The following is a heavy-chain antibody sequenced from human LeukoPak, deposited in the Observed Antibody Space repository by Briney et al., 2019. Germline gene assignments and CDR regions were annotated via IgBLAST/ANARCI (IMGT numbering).Heavy chain of an antibody. CDR2: IWYDGSNK. V-gene: IGHV3-33*06. Sequence: TGGSLRLSCAASGFTFSSYGMPWVRQAPGKGLEWVAVIWYDGSNKYYADSVKGRFTISRDNSKNTLYLQMNSLRAEDTAVYYCAKVPVSLYSSSSPSLSYWGQGTLVTVSS. D-gene: IGHD6-6*01. CDR3: AKVPVSLYSSSSPSLSY. CDR1: GFTFSSYG. J-gene: IGHJ4*02.